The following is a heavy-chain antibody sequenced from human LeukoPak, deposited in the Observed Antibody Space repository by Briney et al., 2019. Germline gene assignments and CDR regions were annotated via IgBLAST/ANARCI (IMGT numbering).Heavy chain of an antibody. J-gene: IGHJ3*02. D-gene: IGHD3-16*02. CDR1: GFIFSTYS. CDR3: AKGQLITFGGVIVFHDAFDI. CDR2: ISGSGGST. V-gene: IGHV3-23*01. Sequence: GGSLRLSCAASGFIFSTYSMNWVRQAPGKGLEWGSAISGSGGSTYYADSVKGRFTISRDNSKHTLYLQMNSLRAEDTAVYYCAKGQLITFGGVIVFHDAFDIWGQGTMVTVSS.